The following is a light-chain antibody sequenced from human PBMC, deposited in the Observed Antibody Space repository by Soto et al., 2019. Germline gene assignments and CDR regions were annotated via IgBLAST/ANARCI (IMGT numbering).Light chain of an antibody. CDR2: EVS. Sequence: QSALTQPASVSGAPGQSITISFTGTSSDVGDYNYVSWYQQHPGKAPKLMIYEVSNRPSGASNRFSGSKSGNTASLTISGLQAEDEADYYCSSYTRSTTPYVFGTGTKLTVL. J-gene: IGLJ1*01. V-gene: IGLV2-14*01. CDR3: SSYTRSTTPYV. CDR1: SSDVGDYNY.